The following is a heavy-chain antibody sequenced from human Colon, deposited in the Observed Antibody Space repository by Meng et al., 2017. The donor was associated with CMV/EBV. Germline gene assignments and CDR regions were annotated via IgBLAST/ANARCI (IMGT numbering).Heavy chain of an antibody. Sequence: SETLSLTCTVSGRSISSSSYSWAGIRQPPGRGLEWIGTIFYNGSTSYIPSLKSRISMSVDTSQNQFSLKLSSVSAADTALYYCARTNRMFRGDLGMDVWGQGTTVTVSS. CDR2: IFYNGST. CDR3: ARTNRMFRGDLGMDV. CDR1: GRSISSSSYS. D-gene: IGHD3-10*01. V-gene: IGHV4-39*07. J-gene: IGHJ6*02.